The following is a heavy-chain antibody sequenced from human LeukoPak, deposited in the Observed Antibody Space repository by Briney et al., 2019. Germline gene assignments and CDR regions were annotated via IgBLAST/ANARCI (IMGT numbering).Heavy chain of an antibody. Sequence: PGGSLRLSCAASGFTFSSYSMNWVRQAPGKGLEWVSSISSSSSYTYYADSVKGRFTISRDNAKNSLYLQMNSLRAEDTAVYYCASGYSYGSRPYGMDVWGQGTTVTVSS. CDR1: GFTFSSYS. D-gene: IGHD5-18*01. CDR2: ISSSSSYT. J-gene: IGHJ6*02. V-gene: IGHV3-21*01. CDR3: ASGYSYGSRPYGMDV.